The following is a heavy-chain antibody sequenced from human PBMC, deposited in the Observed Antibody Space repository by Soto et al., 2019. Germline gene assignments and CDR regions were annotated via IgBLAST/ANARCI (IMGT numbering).Heavy chain of an antibody. V-gene: IGHV4-34*01. D-gene: IGHD4-17*01. CDR2: INHSGST. CDR1: GGAFSGYY. CDR3: ARGLHTYDDFGRGDYFYYYYMDV. J-gene: IGHJ6*03. Sequence: PSESLSLTCAVYGGAFSGYYWSWIRQPPGKGLEWIGEINHSGSTNYNPSLKSRVTISVDTSKNQFSLKLSSVTAEDTAVYYCARGLHTYDDFGRGDYFYYYYMDVWRKGTTVTVSS.